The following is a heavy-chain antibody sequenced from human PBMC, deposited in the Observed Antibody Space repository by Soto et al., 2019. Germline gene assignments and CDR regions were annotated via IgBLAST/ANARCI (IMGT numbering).Heavy chain of an antibody. CDR2: INRDGSNT. CDR3: AREPATRSDCDF. V-gene: IGHV3-74*01. Sequence: GGSLILSCAASGFTFSSYLMHWVRQAPGKGLVWVSRINRDGSNTNYADSVKGRFTISRDNAKNTLYLEMNSLRAEDTAVYYCAREPATRSDCDFWGQGTLVTVSS. J-gene: IGHJ4*02. D-gene: IGHD2-21*01. CDR1: GFTFSSYL.